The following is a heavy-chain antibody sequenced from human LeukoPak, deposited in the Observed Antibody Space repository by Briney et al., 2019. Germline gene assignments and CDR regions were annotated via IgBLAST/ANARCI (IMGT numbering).Heavy chain of an antibody. CDR2: ISNSGST. D-gene: IGHD4-11*01. CDR3: ARCRDEFADYRFTS. J-gene: IGHJ1*01. CDR1: GDSISSNY. Sequence: SETLSLTCTVSGDSISSNYWSWIRQPPVKGLEWIGYISNSGSTKYNPSLRSRVTISVDTPKNLFSLKLTSMTAADTAFYYCARCRDEFADYRFTSWGQGTLVTVSS. V-gene: IGHV4-59*01.